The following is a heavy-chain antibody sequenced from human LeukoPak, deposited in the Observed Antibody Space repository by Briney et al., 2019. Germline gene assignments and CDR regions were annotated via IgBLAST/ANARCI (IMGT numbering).Heavy chain of an antibody. CDR2: MNPNSGNT. J-gene: IGHJ4*02. CDR3: ARGPRRGYSYVQDFDY. Sequence: ASVKVSCKASGYTFTSYDINWVRQATGQGLEWMGWMNPNSGNTGYAQKFQGRVTMTRNTSISTANMELSSLRSEDTAVYYCARGPRRGYSYVQDFDYWGQGTLVTVSS. D-gene: IGHD5-18*01. CDR1: GYTFTSYD. V-gene: IGHV1-8*01.